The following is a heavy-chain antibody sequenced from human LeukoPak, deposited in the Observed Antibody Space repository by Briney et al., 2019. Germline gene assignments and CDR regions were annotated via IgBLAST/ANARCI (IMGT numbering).Heavy chain of an antibody. CDR2: IYSGGST. J-gene: IGHJ6*02. CDR1: GFTVSSNY. CDR3: ARDRYDILTSDYYGMDV. Sequence: PGGSLRLSCAASGFTVSSNYMSWVRQAPGKGLEWVSVIYSGGSTYYADSVKGRFTISRDNSKNTLYLQMNSLRAEDTAVYYCARDRYDILTSDYYGMDVWGQGTTVTVSS. V-gene: IGHV3-66*01. D-gene: IGHD3-9*01.